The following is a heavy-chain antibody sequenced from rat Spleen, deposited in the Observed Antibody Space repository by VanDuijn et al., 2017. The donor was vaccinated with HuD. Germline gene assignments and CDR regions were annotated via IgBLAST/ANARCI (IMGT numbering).Heavy chain of an antibody. Sequence: EVQLQESGPGLVKPSQSLSLTCSVPGYSITSSYRWNWIRKFPGNRLEWMGYIDSAGTTNYNPSLKSRISISRDTSKNQFFLQVNSVTTEDTGTYYCAGHYDGTYPFTYWGQGTLVTVSS. V-gene: IGHV3-3*01. D-gene: IGHD1-12*02. J-gene: IGHJ3*01. CDR2: IDSAGTT. CDR3: AGHYDGTYPFTY. CDR1: GYSITSSYR.